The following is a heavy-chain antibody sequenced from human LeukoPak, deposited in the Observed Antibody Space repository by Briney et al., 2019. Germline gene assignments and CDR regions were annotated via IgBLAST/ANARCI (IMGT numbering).Heavy chain of an antibody. J-gene: IGHJ3*01. CDR1: GFTVSSNY. V-gene: IGHV3-23*01. CDR2: ISGSGSNT. Sequence: GGSLRLSCAASGFTVSSNYMSWVRQAPGKGLEWVSTISGSGSNTYYADSVKGRFTISRDNSETTLYLQMNSLRVDDTAEYYCAKHPTMVRGVDDGLDLWGQGTMVTVSS. CDR3: AKHPTMVRGVDDGLDL. D-gene: IGHD3-10*01.